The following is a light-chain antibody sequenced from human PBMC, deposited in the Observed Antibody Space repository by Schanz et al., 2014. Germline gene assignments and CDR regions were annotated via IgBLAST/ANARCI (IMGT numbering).Light chain of an antibody. CDR3: MQVLRIPGT. Sequence: DIVVTQSPLSLPVTPGEPASISCRSSQNLLHSDGYNYLAWYLQKPGQSPQLLIYLGSNRASGVPDRFSGSGSGTDFTLKISRVEAEDVGVYYCMQVLRIPGTFGQGTKLEIK. CDR1: QNLLHSDGYNY. CDR2: LGS. V-gene: IGKV2-28*01. J-gene: IGKJ2*01.